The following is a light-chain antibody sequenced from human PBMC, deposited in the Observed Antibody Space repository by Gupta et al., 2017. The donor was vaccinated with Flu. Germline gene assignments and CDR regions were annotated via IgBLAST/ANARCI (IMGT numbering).Light chain of an antibody. CDR3: QSHTSDNQVV. CDR2: VDK. Sequence: NFMLTQPHSVSESPGKTVTISCTRSSGSIASNYVQWYQQRPGSSQTTVIEVDKQRPSGVPDRFSVSIARSSNSASLTISGLKTEDEADYYCQSHTSDNQVVFGGGTRLTVL. CDR1: SGSIASNY. J-gene: IGLJ3*02. V-gene: IGLV6-57*01.